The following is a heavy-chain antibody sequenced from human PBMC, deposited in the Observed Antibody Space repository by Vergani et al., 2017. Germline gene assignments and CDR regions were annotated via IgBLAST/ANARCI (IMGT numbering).Heavy chain of an antibody. Sequence: QVLLQESGPGLVRPSETLSLTCGVSGYSISGAFYWGWIRQPPGKGLEWIASVSHSGSTYYKSSLKSRVIISQDTSKNQFTLNLSSVTAADTAVYYCAVLLWFGESGLKWGQGTLVTVSS. V-gene: IGHV4-38-2*01. CDR1: GYSISGAFY. CDR2: VSHSGST. D-gene: IGHD3-10*01. CDR3: AVLLWFGESGLK. J-gene: IGHJ4*02.